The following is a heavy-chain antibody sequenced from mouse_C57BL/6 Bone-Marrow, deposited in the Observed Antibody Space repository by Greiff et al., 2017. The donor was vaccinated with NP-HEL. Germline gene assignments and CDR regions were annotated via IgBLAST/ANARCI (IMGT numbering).Heavy chain of an antibody. CDR3: TRTIYDGYYGVAY. D-gene: IGHD2-3*01. CDR1: GFNIKDDY. CDR2: IDPENGDT. J-gene: IGHJ3*01. Sequence: EVQLQQSGAELVRPGASVKLSCTASGFNIKDDYMHWVKQRPEQGLEWIGWIDPENGDTEYASKFQGKATITADTSSNTAYLQLSSLTSEDTAVYYCTRTIYDGYYGVAYWGQGTLVTVSA. V-gene: IGHV14-4*01.